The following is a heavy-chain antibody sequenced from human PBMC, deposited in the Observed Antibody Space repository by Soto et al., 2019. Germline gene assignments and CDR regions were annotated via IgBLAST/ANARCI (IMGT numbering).Heavy chain of an antibody. CDR2: INAGNGNT. CDR3: AILGTYYFDNSDNYFDF. J-gene: IGHJ4*02. V-gene: IGHV1-3*05. CDR1: GYTLTRYS. Sequence: QVQLVQSGAEEMKPGASVKVSCKASGYTLTRYSIHWVRQAPGQRLEWMGWINAGNGNTKFSQKFQGRVTITRDTSASTAYMELHGLRSEDTAVYDCAILGTYYFDNSDNYFDFWGQGTLVTVSS. D-gene: IGHD3-22*01.